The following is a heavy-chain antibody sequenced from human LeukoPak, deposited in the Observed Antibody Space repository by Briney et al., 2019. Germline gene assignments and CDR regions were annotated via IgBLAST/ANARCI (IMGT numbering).Heavy chain of an antibody. Sequence: GGSLRLSCAASGFTFSSYAMSWVRQAPGKGLEWVSAISGSGGSTYYADSVKGRFTISRDNSKNTLYLQMNSLRAEDTAVYYCAKDWVWVAAAGQGAFDIWGQGTMVTVSS. CDR3: AKDWVWVAAAGQGAFDI. CDR2: ISGSGGST. J-gene: IGHJ3*02. V-gene: IGHV3-23*01. CDR1: GFTFSSYA. D-gene: IGHD6-13*01.